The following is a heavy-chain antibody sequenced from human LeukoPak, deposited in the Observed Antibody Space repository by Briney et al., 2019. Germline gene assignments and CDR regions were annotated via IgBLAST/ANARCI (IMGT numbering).Heavy chain of an antibody. CDR3: ATDPGRSHYDSSGYYSGGIKEYYFDY. CDR2: FDPEDGET. CDR1: GYTLTELS. Sequence: ASVKVSCTVSGYTLTELSMHWVRQAPGKGLEWMGGFDPEDGETIYAQKFQGRVTMTEDTSTDTAYMELSSLRSEDTAVYYCATDPGRSHYDSSGYYSGGIKEYYFDYWGQGTLVTVSS. D-gene: IGHD3-22*01. V-gene: IGHV1-24*01. J-gene: IGHJ4*02.